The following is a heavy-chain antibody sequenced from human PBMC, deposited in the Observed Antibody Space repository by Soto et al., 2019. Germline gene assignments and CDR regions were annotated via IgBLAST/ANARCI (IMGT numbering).Heavy chain of an antibody. CDR3: AAGEASSRNLAPYYLNF. V-gene: IGHV4-59*01. D-gene: IGHD6-13*01. Sequence: SETLSLTCTVSGGSMRNYFWTWIRQPPGKGLEWIGYIHYSGATSFFSSYNPSPRGRVTISEDTSKNQFSLKLLSVTSADTAVYFCAAGEASSRNLAPYYLNFWGQGTLVTVSS. J-gene: IGHJ4*02. CDR2: IHYSGATSFFS. CDR1: GGSMRNYF.